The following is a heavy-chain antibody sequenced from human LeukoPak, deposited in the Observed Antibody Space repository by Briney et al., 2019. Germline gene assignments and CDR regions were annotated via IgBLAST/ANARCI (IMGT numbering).Heavy chain of an antibody. J-gene: IGHJ4*02. CDR2: VSFDGSDK. D-gene: IGHD3-9*01. CDR3: GRELDWLPTLDY. Sequence: GGSLRLSCAASGFTFSLYGMHWVRQAPGKGLEWVAVVSFDGSDKYYADFVKGRFTISRDNSKNTVHLQMNSLRAEDTAVYYCGRELDWLPTLDYWGQGTLVTVSS. CDR1: GFTFSLYG. V-gene: IGHV3-30*03.